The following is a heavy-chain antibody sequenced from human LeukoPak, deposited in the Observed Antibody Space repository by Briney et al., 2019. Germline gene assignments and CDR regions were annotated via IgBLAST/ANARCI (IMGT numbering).Heavy chain of an antibody. CDR2: MNPNSGNT. V-gene: IGHV1-8*03. J-gene: IGHJ3*02. CDR3: ARRDYGSGSGAFDI. Sequence: ASVKVSCKASGYTFTSYDINWVRQATGQGLEWMGWMNPNSGNTGYAQKFQGRVTITRNTSISTAYMELSSLRSEDTAVYYCARRDYGSGSGAFDIWGQGTMVTVSS. CDR1: GYTFTSYD. D-gene: IGHD3-10*01.